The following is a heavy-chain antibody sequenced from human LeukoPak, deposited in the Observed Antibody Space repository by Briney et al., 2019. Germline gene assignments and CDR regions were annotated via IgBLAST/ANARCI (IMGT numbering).Heavy chain of an antibody. D-gene: IGHD1-1*01. CDR2: INHSGST. CDR3: ARGRQEAHRKLEPSRNWFDP. CDR1: GGSFSGYY. V-gene: IGHV4-34*01. J-gene: IGHJ5*02. Sequence: PSETLSLTCAVYGGSFSGYYWSRIRQPPGKGLEWIGEINHSGSTNYNPSLKSRVTISVDTSKNQFSLKLSSVTAADTAVYYCARGRQEAHRKLEPSRNWFDPWGQGTLVTVSS.